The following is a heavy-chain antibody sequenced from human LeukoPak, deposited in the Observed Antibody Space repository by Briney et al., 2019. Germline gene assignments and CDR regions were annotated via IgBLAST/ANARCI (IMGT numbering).Heavy chain of an antibody. CDR3: ARDYVWGSYRHFDY. Sequence: PSETLSLTCAVSGASISSYYWSWIRQPPGKGLEWIAYIYYSGSTNYNPSLKSRVTISVDTSKNQFSLKLSSVTAADTAVYYCARDYVWGSYRHFDYWGQGTLVTVSS. J-gene: IGHJ4*02. CDR2: IYYSGST. D-gene: IGHD3-16*02. CDR1: GASISSYY. V-gene: IGHV4-59*12.